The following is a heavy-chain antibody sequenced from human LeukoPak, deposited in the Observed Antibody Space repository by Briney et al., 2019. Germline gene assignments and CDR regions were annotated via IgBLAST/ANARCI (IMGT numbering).Heavy chain of an antibody. Sequence: GGSRTLACAASGFTFGDYYMSWIRQAPGKGPEWVSYMSSRISYTNYADSVKGRFTISRDNAKHSLYLQMNSLRAEDAAVYHCARDRPYYGSVDDAFHIWGQGTMVTVSS. D-gene: IGHD3-10*01. CDR2: MSSRISYT. J-gene: IGHJ3*02. CDR3: ARDRPYYGSVDDAFHI. V-gene: IGHV3-11*06. CDR1: GFTFGDYY.